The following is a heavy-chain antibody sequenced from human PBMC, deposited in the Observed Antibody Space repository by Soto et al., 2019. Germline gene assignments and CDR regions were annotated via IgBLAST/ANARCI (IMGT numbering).Heavy chain of an antibody. D-gene: IGHD2-8*02. V-gene: IGHV4-34*01. CDR1: GGSFSGYY. Sequence: QVQLQQWGAGLLKPSETLSLTCAVYGGSFSGYYWSWIRQPPGTGLEWIGEINHSGSTNYNPSLKSRIPIYIDTSKNQFALKLTSVTAADTGVYYRANDKITGLFAYWGEGTLVTVSS. J-gene: IGHJ4*02. CDR3: ANDKITGLFAY. CDR2: INHSGST.